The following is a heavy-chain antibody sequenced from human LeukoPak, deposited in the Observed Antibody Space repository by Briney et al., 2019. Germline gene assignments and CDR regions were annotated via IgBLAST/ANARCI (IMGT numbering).Heavy chain of an antibody. CDR2: IRTKTYGGTT. D-gene: IGHD1-14*01. J-gene: IGHJ4*02. V-gene: IGHV3-49*04. Sequence: PGGSLRLSCTASGFTFGDYYMSWVRKAPGKGLGWVGFIRTKTYGGTTQHAASVKGRFTISRDDSKSIAYLQMSSLQTEDTALYYCTRRIRLTDQLDYRGRGTLVTVSS. CDR1: GFTFGDYY. CDR3: TRRIRLTDQLDY.